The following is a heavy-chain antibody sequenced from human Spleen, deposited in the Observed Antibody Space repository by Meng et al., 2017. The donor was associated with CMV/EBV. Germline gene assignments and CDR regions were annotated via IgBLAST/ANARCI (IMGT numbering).Heavy chain of an antibody. D-gene: IGHD2-2*01. V-gene: IGHV4-34*01. CDR1: GGSFSGYY. CDR2: INHSGST. CDR3: AADIVVVPATHGGYYYYGMDV. Sequence: SETLSLTCTVHGGSFSGYYWSWIRQPPGKGLEWIGEINHSGSTKYNPSLKSRITISADTSKKQFSLKLSSVTAADTAVYYCAADIVVVPATHGGYYYYGMDVWGQGTTVTVSS. J-gene: IGHJ6*02.